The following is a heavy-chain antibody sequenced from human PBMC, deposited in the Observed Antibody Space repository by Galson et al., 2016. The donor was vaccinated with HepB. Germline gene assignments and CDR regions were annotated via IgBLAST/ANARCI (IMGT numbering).Heavy chain of an antibody. V-gene: IGHV3-30*04. CDR2: ISSDGSNK. J-gene: IGHJ6*02. D-gene: IGHD3-3*01. CDR3: AKDYDDWSDFSANYYYYGMDV. CDR1: KMTFSNYA. Sequence: SLRLSCAASKMTFSNYAIHWVRQAPGKGLEWVTTISSDGSNKFYADSVKGRLTVSRDNSKSTLYLQMNNLRAEDTAVYYCAKDYDDWSDFSANYYYYGMDVWGQGTTVTVSS.